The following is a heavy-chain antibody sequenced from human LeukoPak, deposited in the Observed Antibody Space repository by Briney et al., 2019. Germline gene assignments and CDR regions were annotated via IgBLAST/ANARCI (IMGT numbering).Heavy chain of an antibody. J-gene: IGHJ4*02. CDR2: ITGNGTTT. CDR1: GLTFSSYG. CDR3: AKMQGYFDY. Sequence: GGSLRLSCEASGLTFSSYGMSWVRQAPGKGLQRVSAITGNGTTTYYADSVKGRFTISRDNSKNMLYLQMSSLRAEDTAVYYCAKMQGYFDYRGQGTLVPVSS. V-gene: IGHV3-23*01.